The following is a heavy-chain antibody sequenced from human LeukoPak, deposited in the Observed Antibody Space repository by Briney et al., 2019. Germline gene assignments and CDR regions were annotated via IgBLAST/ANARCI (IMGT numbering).Heavy chain of an antibody. J-gene: IGHJ4*02. D-gene: IGHD6-13*01. CDR2: ISAYNGNT. V-gene: IGHV1-18*01. Sequence: ASVKVSCKASGYTFTSYGISWVRQAPGQGLEWMGWISAYNGNTNYAQKLQGRVTMTTDTSTSTAYMELRSLRSDDTAVYYCATGDSSGWWLLNFDYWGQGTLVTVSS. CDR1: GYTFTSYG. CDR3: ATGDSSGWWLLNFDY.